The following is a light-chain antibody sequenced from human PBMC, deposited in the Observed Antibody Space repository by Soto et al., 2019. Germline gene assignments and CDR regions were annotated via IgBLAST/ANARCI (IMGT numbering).Light chain of an antibody. CDR2: DDD. CDR3: GSWDSSLSAYV. V-gene: IGLV1-51*01. CDR1: SSNIGGNS. J-gene: IGLJ1*01. Sequence: QSALTQPPSVSAAPGQKVTISCSGSSSNIGGNSVSWYQQFPGTAPKLLIYDDDKRPSGIPDRFSGSKSGTSATLGITGFQTGDEADYYCGSWDSSLSAYVFATGTKAPS.